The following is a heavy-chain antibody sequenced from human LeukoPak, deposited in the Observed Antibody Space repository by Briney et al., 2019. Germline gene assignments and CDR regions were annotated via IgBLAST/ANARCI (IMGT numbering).Heavy chain of an antibody. CDR1: GFTFSSYA. J-gene: IGHJ4*02. V-gene: IGHV3-23*01. CDR3: ARQLGYCSGDSCYFDF. D-gene: IGHD2-15*01. Sequence: GGSLRLSCAASGFTFSSYAMSWVRQAPGKGLEWVSAISFSGGRTYYADSVKGRFTLSRDNAKNTLYLQMNSLRVEDTAVYYCARQLGYCSGDSCYFDFWGQGTLVTVSS. CDR2: ISFSGGRT.